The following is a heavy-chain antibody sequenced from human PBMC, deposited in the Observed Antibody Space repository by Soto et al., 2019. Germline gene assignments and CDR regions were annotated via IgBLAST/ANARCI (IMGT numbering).Heavy chain of an antibody. J-gene: IGHJ5*02. CDR3: AREATSSWLGNWFDP. CDR1: GYTFTDYY. Sequence: QVQLVQSGAEVKKPGASVKVSSKASGYTFTDYYMHWIRQAPGQGLEWMGWINPNSGGTNYAQNFQGRVTMTRDTSISTIYMELSRLRSDDTAVYYCAREATSSWLGNWFDPWGQGTLVTVSS. CDR2: INPNSGGT. D-gene: IGHD6-13*01. V-gene: IGHV1-2*02.